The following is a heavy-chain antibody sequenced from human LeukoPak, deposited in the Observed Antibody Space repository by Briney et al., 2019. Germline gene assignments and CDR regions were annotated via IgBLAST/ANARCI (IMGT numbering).Heavy chain of an antibody. J-gene: IGHJ6*03. CDR2: IYTSGST. CDR1: GGSISSYY. V-gene: IGHV4-4*07. D-gene: IGHD5-18*01. Sequence: SETLSLTCTVSGGSISSYYWSWIRQPAGKGLEWIGRIYTSGSTNYNLSLKSRVTMSVDTSKNQFSLKLSSVTAADTAVYYCARGGVDTAMVSTYYYYMDVWGKGTTVTISS. CDR3: ARGGVDTAMVSTYYYYMDV.